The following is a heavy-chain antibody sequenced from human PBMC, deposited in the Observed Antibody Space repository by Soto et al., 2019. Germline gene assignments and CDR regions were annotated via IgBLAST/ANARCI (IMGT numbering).Heavy chain of an antibody. CDR2: IYSGGST. CDR1: AFTVSSNY. D-gene: IGHD4-17*01. CDR3: ALTWTDYGDYDFDY. V-gene: IGHV3-66*01. Sequence: GGSLRHSYAASAFTVSSNYMSWVRQAPGKGLEWVSVIYSGGSTYYADSVKGRFTISRDNSKNTLYLQMNSLRAEDTAVYYCALTWTDYGDYDFDYWGQGTLVTVSS. J-gene: IGHJ4*02.